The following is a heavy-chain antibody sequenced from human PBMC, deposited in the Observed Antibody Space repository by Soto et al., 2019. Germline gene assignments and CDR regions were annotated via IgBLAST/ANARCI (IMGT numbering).Heavy chain of an antibody. CDR2: ISGDNGNT. D-gene: IGHD1-26*01. V-gene: IGHV1-18*04. CDR3: ARGVSYHATVDY. Sequence: QVQLVQSGAEVKKPCASVRVSCKVSGYTFTNFGVSWVWQAPGQGLEWMGWISGDNGNTVYAQKFEGRVTMTTDTSTSTDYMELMSLRSDDTAIYYCARGVSYHATVDYWGQGTLVTVSS. CDR1: GYTFTNFG. J-gene: IGHJ4*02.